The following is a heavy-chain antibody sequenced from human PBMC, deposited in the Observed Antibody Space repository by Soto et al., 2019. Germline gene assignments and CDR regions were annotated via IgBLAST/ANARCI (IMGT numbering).Heavy chain of an antibody. CDR3: ARSQGSSTSLEIYYYYYYGMDV. D-gene: IGHD2-2*01. CDR1: GGTLSSYA. Sequence: QVQLVQSGAEVKKPGSSVKVSCKASGGTLSSYAISWVRQAPGQGLEWMGGIIPIPGTANYAQKFQGRVTITADESTSTAYMELSSQRSEDTAVYYCARSQGSSTSLEIYYYYYYGMDVWGQGTTVTVSS. J-gene: IGHJ6*02. V-gene: IGHV1-69*01. CDR2: IIPIPGTA.